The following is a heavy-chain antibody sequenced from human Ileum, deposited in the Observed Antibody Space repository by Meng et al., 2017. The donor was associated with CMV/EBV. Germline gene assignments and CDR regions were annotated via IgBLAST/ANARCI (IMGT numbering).Heavy chain of an antibody. CDR3: ARDLYHGDYSDFDL. CDR2: ISSSTNYI. Sequence: GESLKISCTTSRFAFSTYKMNWIRQAPGKGLEWVSFISSSTNYIYYADSVKGRFTISRDDAKNSLYLQMDSLRAEDTAVYYCARDLYHGDYSDFDLWGQGTMVTVSS. CDR1: RFAFSTYK. V-gene: IGHV3-21*01. J-gene: IGHJ3*01. D-gene: IGHD4-17*01.